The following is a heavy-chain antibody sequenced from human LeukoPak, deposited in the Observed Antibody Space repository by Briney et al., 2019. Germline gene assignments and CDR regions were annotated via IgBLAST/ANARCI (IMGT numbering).Heavy chain of an antibody. V-gene: IGHV3-53*01. CDR3: AKGSYYDSSGSFYFDY. J-gene: IGHJ4*02. CDR1: GFTVSNNY. D-gene: IGHD3-22*01. Sequence: GGSLRLSCAASGFTVSNNYMSWVRQAPGKGLEWVSAVYSGGNTYYADSVKGRFTIFRDNSKNTLYVQVNSLGTEDTAAYYCAKGSYYDSSGSFYFDYWGQGTLVTVSS. CDR2: VYSGGNT.